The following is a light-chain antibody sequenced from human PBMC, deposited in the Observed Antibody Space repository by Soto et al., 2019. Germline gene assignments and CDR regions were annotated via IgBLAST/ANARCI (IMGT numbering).Light chain of an antibody. CDR2: TAS. Sequence: DIQMTQSPFSLSASVGDRVTITCRASQGIGNSLAWYQQKPGRAPRSLIYTASNLESGVPSRFSGSGSGTDFTLTISSLQPEDSATYSCQQFHSYPVTLGGGTKVEV. J-gene: IGKJ4*01. CDR1: QGIGNS. CDR3: QQFHSYPVT. V-gene: IGKV1-16*01.